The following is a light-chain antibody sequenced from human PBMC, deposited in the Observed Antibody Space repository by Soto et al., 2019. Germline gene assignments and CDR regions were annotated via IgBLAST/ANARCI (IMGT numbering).Light chain of an antibody. V-gene: IGKV4-1*01. CDR3: QQYYTTPLT. CDR2: WAS. Sequence: DIVMTQSPDSLAVSLGERATINCKSSQSVLYSSDNKNYLAWYQQRSGQPPKLLIYWASTRESGVPDRFSGSGSGTNFTLIISRLQAEDGAVYYCQQYYTTPLTFGGGTKVEIK. J-gene: IGKJ4*01. CDR1: QSVLYSSDNKNY.